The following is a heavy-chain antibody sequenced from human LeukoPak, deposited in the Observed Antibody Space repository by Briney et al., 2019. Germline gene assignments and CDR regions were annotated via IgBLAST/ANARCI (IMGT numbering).Heavy chain of an antibody. CDR1: GGSISSYY. J-gene: IGHJ4*02. D-gene: IGHD3-22*01. V-gene: IGHV4-59*08. CDR3: ARGARSSGYYKAARFYDY. CDR2: IYFSGST. Sequence: SETLSLTCTVSGGSISSYYWSWIRQPPGKGLEWIGYIYFSGSTNYNPSLKSRVTISVDTSKNQFSLKLSSVTAADTAVYYCARGARSSGYYKAARFYDYWGQGTLVTVSS.